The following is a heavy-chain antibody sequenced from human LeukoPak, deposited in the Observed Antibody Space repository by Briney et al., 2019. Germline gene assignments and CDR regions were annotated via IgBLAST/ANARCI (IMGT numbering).Heavy chain of an antibody. Sequence: GGSLRLSCAASGFTFSSYAMSWVRPAPGKGLEWVSAISGSGGSTYYADSVKGRFTISRDNSKNTLYLQMNSLRAEDTAVYYCTSGRITIFGVVRSFDYWGQGTLVTVSS. J-gene: IGHJ4*02. CDR3: TSGRITIFGVVRSFDY. D-gene: IGHD3-3*01. V-gene: IGHV3-23*01. CDR2: ISGSGGST. CDR1: GFTFSSYA.